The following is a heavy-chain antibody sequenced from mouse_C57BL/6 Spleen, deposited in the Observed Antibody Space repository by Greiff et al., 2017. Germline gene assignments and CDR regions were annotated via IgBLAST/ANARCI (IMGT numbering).Heavy chain of an antibody. J-gene: IGHJ1*03. Sequence: EVKLQESGPGLVKPSQSLSLTCSVTGYSITSGYYWNWIRQFPGNKLEWMGYISYDGSNNYNPSLKNRISITRDTSKNQFFLKLNSVTTEDTATYYCARGSYYYGSNWYFDVWGTGTTVTVSS. D-gene: IGHD1-1*01. CDR3: ARGSYYYGSNWYFDV. CDR2: ISYDGSN. V-gene: IGHV3-6*01. CDR1: GYSITSGYY.